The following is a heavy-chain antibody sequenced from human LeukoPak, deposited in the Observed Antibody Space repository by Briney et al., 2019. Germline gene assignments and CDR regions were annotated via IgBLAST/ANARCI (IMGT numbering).Heavy chain of an antibody. Sequence: HPGVSLRLTCAASGFTFSSYWMTWVRQAPGKGLEWVANKWYGGSEKYYADSVKGRFTISRDNAKNSLYLQMNSLRAEDTAVYFCARAEGYSYAFYFVYWGQGTLVTVSS. V-gene: IGHV3-7*04. CDR1: GFTFSSYW. CDR2: KWYGGSEK. CDR3: ARAEGYSYAFYFVY. J-gene: IGHJ4*02. D-gene: IGHD5-18*01.